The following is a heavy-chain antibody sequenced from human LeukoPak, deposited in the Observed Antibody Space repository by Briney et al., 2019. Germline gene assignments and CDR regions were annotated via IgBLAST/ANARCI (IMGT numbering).Heavy chain of an antibody. Sequence: SETLSLTCAVSGGSISSSNWWSWVRQPPGKGLEWIGEIYHSGSTNYNPSLKSRVTISVDKSKNQFSLKLSSVTAADTAVYYCARYCSGGSCGFDPWGQGTLVTVSS. J-gene: IGHJ5*02. V-gene: IGHV4-4*02. CDR3: ARYCSGGSCGFDP. CDR1: GGSISSSNW. CDR2: IYHSGST. D-gene: IGHD2-15*01.